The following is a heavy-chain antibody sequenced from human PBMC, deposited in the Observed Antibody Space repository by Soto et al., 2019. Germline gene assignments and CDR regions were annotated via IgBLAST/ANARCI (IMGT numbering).Heavy chain of an antibody. D-gene: IGHD2-15*01. CDR1: GGSISSSSYY. CDR2: IYYSGRT. J-gene: IGHJ4*02. V-gene: IGHV4-39*01. CDR3: ARHRVGYCSGGSCYPPYYYFDY. Sequence: SETLSLTCTVSGGSISSSSYYWGWIRQPPGKGLEWIGSIYYSGRTYYNPSLKSRVTISVDTSKNQFSLKLSSVTAADTAVYYCARHRVGYCSGGSCYPPYYYFDYWGQGTLVTVSS.